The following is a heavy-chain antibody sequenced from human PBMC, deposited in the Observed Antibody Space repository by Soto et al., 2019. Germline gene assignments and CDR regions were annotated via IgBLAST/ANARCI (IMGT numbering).Heavy chain of an antibody. CDR1: GFTLSDHY. V-gene: IGHV3-72*01. CDR2: SKNKAASYRT. D-gene: IGHD6-13*01. CDR3: ARRYSSSFDY. J-gene: IGHJ4*02. Sequence: GGSLRLSCSASGFTLSDHYVDWVRPAPGKGLEWVGRSKNKAASYRTTYAASVQGRFTISRDESKNSLYLHMNGLKTEDTAVYYCARRYSSSFDYWGQGTLVTVSS.